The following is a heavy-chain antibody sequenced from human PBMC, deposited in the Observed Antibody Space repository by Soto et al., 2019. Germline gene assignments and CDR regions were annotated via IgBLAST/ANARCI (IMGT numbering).Heavy chain of an antibody. CDR3: ARAQRLLPNVEWSEGGAVDV. Sequence: QVQLVQSGAEVKKPGASVTVSCKTSAYTFTTHYIHWVRQAPGQGLEWMGVINPNSGATSYAQKFQDRVTLTRQTSTSTVYMDLSSLRSEDTAVYFCARAQRLLPNVEWSEGGAVDVWGEGTVVTVSS. CDR2: INPNSGAT. J-gene: IGHJ3*01. V-gene: IGHV1-46*01. CDR1: AYTFTTHY. D-gene: IGHD3-3*01.